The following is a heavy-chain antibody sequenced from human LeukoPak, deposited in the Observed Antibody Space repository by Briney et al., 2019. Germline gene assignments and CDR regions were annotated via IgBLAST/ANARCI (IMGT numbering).Heavy chain of an antibody. D-gene: IGHD3-22*01. V-gene: IGHV4-59*01. CDR2: IYYIGST. CDR1: GGSISSYY. CDR3: ARDRNYYDSSGYLRWFDP. Sequence: TLSLTCTVSGGSISSYYWSWIRQPPGKGLEWIGYIYYIGSTTYNPSLKSRVTISVDTSKNQFSLKLTSVTAADTAVYYCARDRNYYDSSGYLRWFDPWGQGTLVTVSS. J-gene: IGHJ5*02.